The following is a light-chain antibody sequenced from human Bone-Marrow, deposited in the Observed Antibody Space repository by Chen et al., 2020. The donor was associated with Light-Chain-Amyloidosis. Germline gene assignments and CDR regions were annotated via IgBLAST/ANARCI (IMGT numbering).Light chain of an antibody. CDR3: QQYGTSPLT. CDR1: QTISSNY. Sequence: EIVLTQSPGTLSLSPGAGANLSCRASQTISSNYLTWYQQKFGQAPRLLIYGSSSRATGIPDRFTGSGSGTDFTLTINRLGPEDFAMYYCQQYGTSPLTFGGGTKVEIK. CDR2: GSS. V-gene: IGKV3-20*01. J-gene: IGKJ4*01.